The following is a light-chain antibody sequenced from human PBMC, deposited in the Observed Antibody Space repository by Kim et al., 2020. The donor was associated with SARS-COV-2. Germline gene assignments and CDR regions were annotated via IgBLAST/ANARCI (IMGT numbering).Light chain of an antibody. CDR1: QGINSY. J-gene: IGKJ3*01. CDR2: SAS. CDR3: QRTYNAP. V-gene: IGKV1-27*01. Sequence: DIQLTQSPSSLSTSVGDRVTITCRVSQGINSYLLCFGQKPGKLPNLLIYSASNLQSGVPSRFSGSGSGTDFTLTISSLQPEDVAPFYNQRTYNAPFGPGTKVDIK.